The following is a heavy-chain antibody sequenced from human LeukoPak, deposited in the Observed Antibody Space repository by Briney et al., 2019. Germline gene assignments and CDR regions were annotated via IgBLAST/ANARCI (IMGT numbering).Heavy chain of an antibody. CDR3: AGLPGGSILNY. J-gene: IGHJ4*02. V-gene: IGHV4-39*01. D-gene: IGHD2-8*02. Sequence: SETLSLTCTVSGGSISSNTYYWGWIRQPPGKGLEWIGSISYTGTTFYNPSLKSRVTMSVDTSKNQFSLKLNSVTAADTAVYYCAGLPGGSILNYWGQGALVTVSS. CDR1: GGSISSNTYY. CDR2: ISYTGTT.